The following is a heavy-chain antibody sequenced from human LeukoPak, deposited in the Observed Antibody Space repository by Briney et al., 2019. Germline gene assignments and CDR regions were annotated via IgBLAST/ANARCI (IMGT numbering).Heavy chain of an antibody. CDR1: GGSISSGGYY. CDR3: ARGSPSEFDP. V-gene: IGHV4-31*03. Sequence: SETLSLTCTVSGGSISSGGYYWSWIRQHPGKGLEWIGYIYYSGSTYYNPSLKSRVTISVDTSKNQFSLKLSSVTAADTAVYYCARGSPSEFDPWGQATLVTVSS. CDR2: IYYSGST. D-gene: IGHD1-26*01. J-gene: IGHJ5*02.